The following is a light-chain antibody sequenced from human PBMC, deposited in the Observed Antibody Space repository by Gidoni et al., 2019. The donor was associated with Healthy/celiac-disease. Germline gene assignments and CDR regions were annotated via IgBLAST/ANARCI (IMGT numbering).Light chain of an antibody. CDR3: QQCNNWQRT. CDR1: QSVSSN. Sequence: EIVMTQSPATLSVSPGERATLSCRASQSVSSNLAWYQQKPGQAPRLLIYGASNRATGIPARFSGSGYGTEFTLTISSLESEDFAVYYCQQCNNWQRTFGRGTKVEIK. J-gene: IGKJ1*01. V-gene: IGKV3-15*01. CDR2: GAS.